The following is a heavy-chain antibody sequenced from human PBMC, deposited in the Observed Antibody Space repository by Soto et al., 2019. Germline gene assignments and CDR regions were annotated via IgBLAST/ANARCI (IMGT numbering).Heavy chain of an antibody. CDR3: ARGYCSSTSCYFGADAFDI. J-gene: IGHJ3*02. V-gene: IGHV3-9*01. D-gene: IGHD2-2*01. CDR1: GFTFDDYA. CDR2: ISWNSGSI. Sequence: PGGSLRLSCAASGFTFDDYAMHWVRQAPGKGLEWVSGISWNSGSIGYADSVKGRFTISRDNAKNSLYLQMNSLRAEDTALYYCARGYCSSTSCYFGADAFDIWGQGTMVTVSS.